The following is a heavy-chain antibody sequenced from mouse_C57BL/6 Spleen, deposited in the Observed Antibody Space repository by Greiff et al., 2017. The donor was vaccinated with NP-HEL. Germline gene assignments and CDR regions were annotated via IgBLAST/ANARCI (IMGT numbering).Heavy chain of an antibody. V-gene: IGHV1-15*01. CDR2: IDPETGGT. D-gene: IGHD1-1*01. CDR1: GYTFTDYE. J-gene: IGHJ3*01. Sequence: QVQLQQSGAELVRPGASVTLSCKASGYTFTDYEMHWVKQTPVHGLEWIGAIDPETGGTAYNQKFKGKAILTADKSSSTAYMELRSLTSEDSAVYYCTRSFYGSSPWFAYWGQGTLVTVSA. CDR3: TRSFYGSSPWFAY.